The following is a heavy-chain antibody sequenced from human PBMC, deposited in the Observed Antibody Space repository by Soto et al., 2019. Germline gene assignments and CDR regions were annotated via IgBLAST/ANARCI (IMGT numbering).Heavy chain of an antibody. D-gene: IGHD6-19*01. V-gene: IGHV3-49*03. CDR1: GFTFGDYG. CDR2: IRSKAYGGTT. J-gene: IGHJ2*01. CDR3: TKDSYSSGWYDWYFGL. Sequence: GGSLRLSCTASGFTFGDYGMSWFRQAPGKGLEWVGFIRSKAYGGTTEYAASVKGRFTISRDDSKSIAYLQMNSLKTEDTAVYYCTKDSYSSGWYDWYFGLWGRGTLVTVSS.